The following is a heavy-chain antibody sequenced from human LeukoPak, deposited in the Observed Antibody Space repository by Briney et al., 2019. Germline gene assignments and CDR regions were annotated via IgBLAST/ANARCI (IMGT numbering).Heavy chain of an antibody. J-gene: IGHJ4*02. Sequence: PSETLSLTCAVYGGSFSGYYWSWIRQPPGKGLEWIGEINHSGSTNYNPSLKSRVTISVDTSKNQFSLKLSSVTAADTAVYYCARFGQWGLRPFDYWGQGTLVTVSS. CDR1: GGSFSGYY. D-gene: IGHD4-17*01. CDR3: ARFGQWGLRPFDY. CDR2: INHSGST. V-gene: IGHV4-34*01.